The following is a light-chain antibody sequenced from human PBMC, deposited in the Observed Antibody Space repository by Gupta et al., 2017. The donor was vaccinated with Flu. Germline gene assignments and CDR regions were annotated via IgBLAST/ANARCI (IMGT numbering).Light chain of an antibody. J-gene: IGKJ2*01. CDR1: QSISSY. CDR3: QQRDSTLYI. CDR2: AAS. Sequence: DIQMTQSPSSLSASVGDRVTITCRASQSISSYLNWYQQKPGKAPKLLIYAASSVQSGVPSRFSGSGSGTDFTLTISRLQPEDFATYYCQQRDSTLYIFGQGTKMEIK. V-gene: IGKV1-39*01.